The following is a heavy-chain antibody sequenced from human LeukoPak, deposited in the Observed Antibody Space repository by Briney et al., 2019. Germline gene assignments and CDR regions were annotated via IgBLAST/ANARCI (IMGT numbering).Heavy chain of an antibody. CDR2: INHSGST. CDR1: GGSFSGYY. Sequence: SETLSLTCAAYGGSFSGYYWSWIRQPPGKGLEWIGEINHSGSTNFNPSLKSRVTISLDTSENQFSLNLSSVTAADTAVYYCARRWPYCSGGSCYWYFDLWGRGTLVTVSS. V-gene: IGHV4-34*01. CDR3: ARRWPYCSGGSCYWYFDL. D-gene: IGHD2-15*01. J-gene: IGHJ2*01.